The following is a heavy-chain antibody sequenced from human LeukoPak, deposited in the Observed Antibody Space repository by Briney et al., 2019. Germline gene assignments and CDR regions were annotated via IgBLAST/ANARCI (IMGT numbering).Heavy chain of an antibody. CDR2: ISSSSSTI. CDR3: ARARSGNYFDY. J-gene: IGHJ4*02. D-gene: IGHD3-3*01. CDR1: GFTFSSVS. V-gene: IGHV3-48*01. Sequence: TGGSLRLSCAASGFTFSSVSMSWVRQAPGKGLEWISYISSSSSTIYYADSVEGRFTISRGNAKNSVYLQMNSLRAEDTAVYSCARARSGNYFDYWGQGTLVTVSS.